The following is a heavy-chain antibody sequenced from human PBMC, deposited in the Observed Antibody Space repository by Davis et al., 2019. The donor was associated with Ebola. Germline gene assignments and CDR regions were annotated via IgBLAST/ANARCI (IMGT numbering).Heavy chain of an antibody. CDR1: GFTFSSYA. CDR3: ARPVADPFDAFDI. J-gene: IGHJ3*02. Sequence: GESLKISCAASGFTFSSYAMHWVRQAPGKGLEYVSAISSNGGSTYYANSVKGRFTISRDNSKNTLYLQMGSLRAEDMAVYYCARPVADPFDAFDIWGQGTMVTVSS. V-gene: IGHV3-64*01. CDR2: ISSNGGST. D-gene: IGHD6-19*01.